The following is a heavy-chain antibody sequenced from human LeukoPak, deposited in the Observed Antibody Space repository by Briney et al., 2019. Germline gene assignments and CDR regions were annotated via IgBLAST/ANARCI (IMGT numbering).Heavy chain of an antibody. D-gene: IGHD3-9*01. J-gene: IGHJ5*02. CDR2: INPNNGAT. Sequence: ASVKVSCKPSGYRFTDYHMHWVRQAPGQGLEWMGWINPNNGATNYAQKFQGRVTLSRDTSISTFYMELSRLRYDDTAVYYCARGLYDVLTGFYPSWGQGTLVIVSS. CDR1: GYRFTDYH. V-gene: IGHV1-2*02. CDR3: ARGLYDVLTGFYPS.